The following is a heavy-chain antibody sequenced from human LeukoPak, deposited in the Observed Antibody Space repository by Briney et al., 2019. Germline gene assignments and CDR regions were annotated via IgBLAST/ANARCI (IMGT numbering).Heavy chain of an antibody. D-gene: IGHD1-26*01. CDR1: GFSFNNYD. J-gene: IGHJ2*01. Sequence: PGGSLRLSCAASGFSFNNYDTHWVRQAPGKGLEWVSGLGTAGDTYYPGSVKGRFTISRENAENSLYLQMNSLRAGDTAVYYCARARSPTLGYFDLWGRGTLVTVSS. CDR3: ARARSPTLGYFDL. CDR2: LGTAGDT. V-gene: IGHV3-13*01.